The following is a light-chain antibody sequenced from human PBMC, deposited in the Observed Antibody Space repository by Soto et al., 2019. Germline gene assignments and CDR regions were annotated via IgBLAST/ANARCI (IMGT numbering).Light chain of an antibody. CDR1: QSVSSY. J-gene: IGKJ5*01. CDR2: EAF. V-gene: IGKV3-11*01. Sequence: EIVLTQSPATLSLSPGERATLSCRASQSVSSYLTWYQQKPGQGPRLLIYEAFKRATGIPARFSGSGSGTDFTLIISSLEPEDFAVYYCQQRSDWPITFGQGTRLEIK. CDR3: QQRSDWPIT.